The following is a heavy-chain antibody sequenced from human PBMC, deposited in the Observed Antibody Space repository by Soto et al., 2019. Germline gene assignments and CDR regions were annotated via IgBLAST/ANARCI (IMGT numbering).Heavy chain of an antibody. Sequence: PGGSLRLSCAASGFTFKTYYMHWVRQAPGKGPEYVSAISSSGDSTYYADSVKGRFTISRDNSKNTMYLQMGSLRVEDMVFYYCARGIYFGSARYYFDYWGQGALVTVSS. D-gene: IGHD3-10*01. CDR1: GFTFKTYY. CDR2: ISSSGDST. V-gene: IGHV3-64*02. J-gene: IGHJ4*02. CDR3: ARGIYFGSARYYFDY.